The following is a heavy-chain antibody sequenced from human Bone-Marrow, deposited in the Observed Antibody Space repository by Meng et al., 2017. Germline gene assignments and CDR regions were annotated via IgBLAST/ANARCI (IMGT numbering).Heavy chain of an antibody. CDR1: GGSISSGGYY. J-gene: IGHJ5*02. CDR3: ASLYGVVGASWFDP. V-gene: IGHV4-31*03. Sequence: QVQLQEAGPGLVKPPQTLSLTCTVSGGSISSGGYYWNWIRQHPGKGLEWIGYIYYSGSTYYNPSLKSRITISVDTSKNHFSLKLSSVTAADTAVYYCASLYGVVGASWFDPWGQGTLVTVSS. D-gene: IGHD1-26*01. CDR2: IYYSGST.